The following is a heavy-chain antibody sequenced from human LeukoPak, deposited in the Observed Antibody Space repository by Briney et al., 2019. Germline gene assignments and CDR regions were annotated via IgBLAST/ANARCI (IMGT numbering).Heavy chain of an antibody. Sequence: PGGSLRLSCAASGFTFDDYAMHWVRQAPGKGLERVSSISSSSYIYYADSVKGRFTISRDNAKNSLYLQMNSLRAEDTAVYYCARDPSGYYDSRMNWFDPWGQGTLVTVSS. J-gene: IGHJ5*02. CDR3: ARDPSGYYDSRMNWFDP. D-gene: IGHD3-22*01. CDR1: GFTFDDYA. CDR2: ISSSSYI. V-gene: IGHV3-69-1*01.